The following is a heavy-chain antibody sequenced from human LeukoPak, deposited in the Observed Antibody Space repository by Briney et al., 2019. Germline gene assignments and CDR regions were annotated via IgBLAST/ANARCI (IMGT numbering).Heavy chain of an antibody. CDR2: IYYSGST. V-gene: IGHV4-59*01. J-gene: IGHJ4*02. CDR1: GVSISSYY. D-gene: IGHD6-13*01. Sequence: ESSETLSLTCAVSGVSISSYYWSWIRQPPGKGLEWIGYIYYSGSTNYNPSLKSRVTISVDTSKNQFSLKLSSVTAADTAVYYCARRYSSSWYQVYYFDYWGQGTLVTVSS. CDR3: ARRYSSSWYQVYYFDY.